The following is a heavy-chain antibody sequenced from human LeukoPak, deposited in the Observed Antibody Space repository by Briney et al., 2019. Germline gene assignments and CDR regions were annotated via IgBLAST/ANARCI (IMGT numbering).Heavy chain of an antibody. J-gene: IGHJ6*03. CDR3: AKDPTSRYYNYYYMDV. CDR2: IRYDGSNK. Sequence: PGGSLRLSCAASGFTFSSYGMHWVRQAPGKGLEWVAFIRYDGSNKYYADSVKGRFTISRDNSKNTLYLQMNSLRAEDTAVYYCAKDPTSRYYNYYYMDVWGKGTTVTVSS. CDR1: GFTFSSYG. V-gene: IGHV3-30*02.